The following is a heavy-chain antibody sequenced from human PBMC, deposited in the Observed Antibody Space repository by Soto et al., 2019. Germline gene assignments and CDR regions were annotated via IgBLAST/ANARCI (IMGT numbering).Heavy chain of an antibody. V-gene: IGHV4-59*08. D-gene: IGHD5-18*01. Sequence: QVQLQESGPGLVKPSETLSLTCTVSGGSISSYYWSWIRQPPGKGLEWIGYIYYSGSTNYNPSLTSRVTISVDTSKNQFSLKLSSVTAADTAVYYCARRRIPYYFDYWGQGTLVTVSS. CDR3: ARRRIPYYFDY. CDR1: GGSISSYY. CDR2: IYYSGST. J-gene: IGHJ4*02.